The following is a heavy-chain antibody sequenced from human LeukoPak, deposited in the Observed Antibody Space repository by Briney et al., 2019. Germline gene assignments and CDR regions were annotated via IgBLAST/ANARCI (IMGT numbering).Heavy chain of an antibody. CDR2: INAGHGNT. CDR3: ARYCSGGSCYSPWFDP. CDR1: GYTFTSYA. D-gene: IGHD2-15*01. V-gene: IGHV1-3*01. Sequence: ASVKVSCKASGYTFTSYAMHWVRQAPGQRLEWMGWINAGHGNTKYSQEFQGRVTITRDTSASTAYMELSGLRSDDTAVYYCARYCSGGSCYSPWFDPWGQGTLVTVSS. J-gene: IGHJ5*02.